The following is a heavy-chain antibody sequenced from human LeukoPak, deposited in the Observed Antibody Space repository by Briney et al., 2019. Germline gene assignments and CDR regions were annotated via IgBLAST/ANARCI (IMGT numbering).Heavy chain of an antibody. V-gene: IGHV3-33*01. CDR1: GFTFSSHG. J-gene: IGHJ4*02. D-gene: IGHD6-19*01. CDR2: IWSDGSDK. Sequence: GGSLRLSCAASGFTFSSHGMHWVRQAPGKGLEWVAVIWSDGSDKYYADSVKGRFTISRDNSKNTPYLQMNSLRAEDTAVYYCARNSGVSGWYEFDYWGQGTLVTVSS. CDR3: ARNSGVSGWYEFDY.